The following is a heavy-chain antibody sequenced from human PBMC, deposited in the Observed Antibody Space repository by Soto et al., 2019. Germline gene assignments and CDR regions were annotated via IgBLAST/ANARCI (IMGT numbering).Heavy chain of an antibody. D-gene: IGHD3-10*01. V-gene: IGHV1-8*02. CDR3: ARVMVRGGAFDI. Sequence: ASVKVSCKASGYTITSYGISWVRQAPGQGLEWMGWMNPNSGNTSYAQKLQGRVTMTRNTSISTAYMELSSLRSEDTAVYYCARVMVRGGAFDIWGQGTMVTVSS. CDR2: MNPNSGNT. CDR1: GYTITSYG. J-gene: IGHJ3*02.